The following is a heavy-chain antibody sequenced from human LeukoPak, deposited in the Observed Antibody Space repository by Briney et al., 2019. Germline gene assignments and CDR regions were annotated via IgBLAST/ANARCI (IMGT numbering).Heavy chain of an antibody. J-gene: IGHJ6*03. Sequence: GGSLRLSCAASGFTFSTYAMNWVRQAPGKGLEWVSVISGSGGSTNYADSVKGRFTISRDSSKNTLYLQVNSLRAEDTAVYYCARNYYYMDVWGKGTTVTVSS. CDR2: ISGSGGST. CDR1: GFTFSTYA. CDR3: ARNYYYMDV. V-gene: IGHV3-23*01.